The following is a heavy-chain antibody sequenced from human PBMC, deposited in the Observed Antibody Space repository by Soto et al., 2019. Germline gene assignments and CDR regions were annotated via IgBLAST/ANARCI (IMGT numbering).Heavy chain of an antibody. J-gene: IGHJ6*02. V-gene: IGHV4-31*03. CDR3: ARDSDPYSSSSIGNDLYYYYGMDV. CDR2: IYYSGST. CDR1: GGSISSGGYY. D-gene: IGHD6-6*01. Sequence: SETLSLTCTVSGGSISSGGYYWSWIRQHPGKGLEWIGYIYYSGSTYYNPSLKSRVTISVDTSKNQFSLKLSSVTAADTAVYYCARDSDPYSSSSIGNDLYYYYGMDVWGQGTTVTVSS.